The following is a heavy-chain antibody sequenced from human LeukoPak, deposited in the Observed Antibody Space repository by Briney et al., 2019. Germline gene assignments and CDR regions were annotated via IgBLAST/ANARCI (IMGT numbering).Heavy chain of an antibody. CDR1: GGSISGVY. D-gene: IGHD3-3*01. CDR3: ARRRGGWSEGEFDY. V-gene: IGHV4-4*09. Sequence: SETLSLTCTVSGGSISGVYWNWIRQPPRKGLEWVGYIHTSGSTSFNASLRSRLTSSIDTSKNQVSLRRSSVAATDAAVYDCARRRGGWSEGEFDYWGQGTPVTVAT. CDR2: IHTSGST. J-gene: IGHJ4*02.